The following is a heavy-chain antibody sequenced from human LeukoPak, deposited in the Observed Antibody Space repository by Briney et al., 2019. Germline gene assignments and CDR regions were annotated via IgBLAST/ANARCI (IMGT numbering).Heavy chain of an antibody. Sequence: GEPLHISCQGPGSRFTVYWIAGARKLPGKGLEWMGIIFAGVFDLNGSPSFEGQVMISVDNSIDTAKLQWSSLQASDTAIYYCARHCLEGCRGRRCYTSFHYYGMDVWGQGTTVIVSS. CDR3: ARHCLEGCRGRRCYTSFHYYGMDV. CDR2: IFAGVFDL. D-gene: IGHD2-15*01. CDR1: GSRFTVYW. J-gene: IGHJ6*02. V-gene: IGHV5-51*01.